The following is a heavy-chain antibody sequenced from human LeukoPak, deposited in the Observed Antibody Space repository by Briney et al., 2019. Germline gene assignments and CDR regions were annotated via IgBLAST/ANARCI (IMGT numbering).Heavy chain of an antibody. J-gene: IGHJ3*02. CDR1: GGSVSSGSYY. CDR2: IYTSGST. CDR3: AREGRGVIGSFDI. Sequence: SETLSLTCTVSGGSVSSGSYYWSWIRQPAGKGLEWIGRIYTSGSTNYNPSLKSRVTISVDTSKNQFSLKLSSVTAADTAVYYCAREGRGVIGSFDIWGQGTMVTVSS. V-gene: IGHV4-61*02. D-gene: IGHD3-16*02.